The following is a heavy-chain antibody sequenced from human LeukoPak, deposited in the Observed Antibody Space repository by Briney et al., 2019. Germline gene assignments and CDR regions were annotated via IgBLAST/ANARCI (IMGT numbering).Heavy chain of an antibody. V-gene: IGHV3-30*18. Sequence: GRSLRLSCAASGFTFSSYGMHWVRQAPGKGLEWVAVISYDGSNKYYADSVKGRFTISRDNSKNTLYLQMNSLRAEDTAVYYCAKEAAYSGSLPPDYWGQGTLVTVSS. CDR3: AKEAAYSGSLPPDY. CDR2: ISYDGSNK. CDR1: GFTFSSYG. D-gene: IGHD1-26*01. J-gene: IGHJ4*02.